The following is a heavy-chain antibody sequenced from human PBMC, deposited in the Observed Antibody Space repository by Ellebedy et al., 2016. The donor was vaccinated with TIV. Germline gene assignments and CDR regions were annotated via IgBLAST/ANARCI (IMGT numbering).Heavy chain of an antibody. CDR1: GYSFTSYW. CDR2: IYPGDSDT. Sequence: GESLKISCKGSGYSFTSYWIGWVRQMPGKGLEWMGIIYPGDSDTRYSPSFQGQVTISADKSISTAYLQWSSLKASDTAMYYCARRIVVVVAAENDAFDIWGQGTMVTVSS. J-gene: IGHJ3*02. V-gene: IGHV5-51*01. CDR3: ARRIVVVVAAENDAFDI. D-gene: IGHD2-15*01.